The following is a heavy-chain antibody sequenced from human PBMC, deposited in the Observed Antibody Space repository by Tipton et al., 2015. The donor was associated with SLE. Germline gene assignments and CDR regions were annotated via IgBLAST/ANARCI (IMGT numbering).Heavy chain of an antibody. V-gene: IGHV3-30*04. D-gene: IGHD6-13*01. CDR1: GFTFSSYA. CDR2: ISYDGSNK. J-gene: IGHJ4*02. Sequence: SLRLSCAASGFTFSSYAMHWVRQAPGKGLEWVAVISYDGSNKYYADSVKGRFTISRDNAKTSLYLQMNSLGAEDTAVYYCARGRGIPGIVAAGVDHWGRGTLVTVSS. CDR3: ARGRGIPGIVAAGVDH.